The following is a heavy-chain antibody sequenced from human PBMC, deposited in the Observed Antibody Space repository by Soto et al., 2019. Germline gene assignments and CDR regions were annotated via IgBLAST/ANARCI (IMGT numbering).Heavy chain of an antibody. CDR3: ARGYGGRFRWRKTKYGMDV. CDR2: IYHSGST. Sequence: PSETLSLTCAVSGGSISSGGYSWSWIRQPPGKGLEWIGYIYHSGSTNYNPSLKSRVTISVDTSKNQFSLKLSSVTAADTAVYYCARGYGGRFRWRKTKYGMDVWGQGTTVTVSS. D-gene: IGHD5-18*01. CDR1: GGSISSGGYS. V-gene: IGHV4-30-2*01. J-gene: IGHJ6*02.